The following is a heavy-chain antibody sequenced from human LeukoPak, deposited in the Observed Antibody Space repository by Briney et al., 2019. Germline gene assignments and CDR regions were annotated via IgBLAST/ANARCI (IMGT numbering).Heavy chain of an antibody. Sequence: GGSLRVSCVGSGFAFSSFELNWVRQAPGKGLEWIAHMSSTGDDVHYADSLMGRFTISRDNAKNSLYLQIHSLRAEDTAVYYCARDGTVDKKGWVYFDHWGQGALVTVSS. D-gene: IGHD1-1*01. CDR3: ARDGTVDKKGWVYFDH. V-gene: IGHV3-48*03. CDR1: GFAFSSFE. CDR2: MSSTGDDV. J-gene: IGHJ4*02.